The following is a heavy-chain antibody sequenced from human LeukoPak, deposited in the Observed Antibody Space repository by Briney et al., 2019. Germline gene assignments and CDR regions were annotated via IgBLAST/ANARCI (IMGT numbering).Heavy chain of an antibody. CDR1: GGSIRSSYYY. Sequence: SETLSLTCTVSGGSIRSSYYYWGWIRQPPGKGLEWIGSIYDSGSTYYNPSLKSRVTISVDTSKNQFSLKLSSVTAADTAVYYCARDQDDSSGYYWSFQHWGQGTLVTVSS. D-gene: IGHD3-22*01. CDR2: IYDSGST. V-gene: IGHV4-39*07. CDR3: ARDQDDSSGYYWSFQH. J-gene: IGHJ1*01.